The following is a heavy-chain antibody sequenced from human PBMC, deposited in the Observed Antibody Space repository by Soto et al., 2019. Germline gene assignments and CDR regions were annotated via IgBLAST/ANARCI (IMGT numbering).Heavy chain of an antibody. Sequence: GGSLRLSCAASGSTFDDYAMHWVRQAPGKGLEWVSGISWNSGSIGYADSVKGRFTISRDNAKNSLYLQMNSLRAEDTALYYCAKDLRDYYGSGTYGGLDYWGQGTLVTVSS. V-gene: IGHV3-9*01. CDR2: ISWNSGSI. D-gene: IGHD3-10*01. CDR3: AKDLRDYYGSGTYGGLDY. CDR1: GSTFDDYA. J-gene: IGHJ4*02.